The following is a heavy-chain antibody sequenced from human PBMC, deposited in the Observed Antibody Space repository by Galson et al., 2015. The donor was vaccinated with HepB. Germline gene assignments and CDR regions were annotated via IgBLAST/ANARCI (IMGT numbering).Heavy chain of an antibody. CDR2: FDPEDGET. D-gene: IGHD3-22*01. V-gene: IGHV1-24*01. CDR1: GYTLTDLS. Sequence: SVKVSCKVSGYTLTDLSMHWVRQAPGKGLEWMGGFDPEDGETIYAQKFQGRVTMTEDTSTDTAYMELSSLRSEDTAVYYCARKDYDSSGYWCFDLWGRGTLVTVSS. CDR3: ARKDYDSSGYWCFDL. J-gene: IGHJ2*01.